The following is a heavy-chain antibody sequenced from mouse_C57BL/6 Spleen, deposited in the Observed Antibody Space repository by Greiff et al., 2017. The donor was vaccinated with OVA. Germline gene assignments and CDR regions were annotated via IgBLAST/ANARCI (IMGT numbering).Heavy chain of an antibody. V-gene: IGHV1-15*01. CDR2: IDPETGGT. J-gene: IGHJ2*01. CDR1: GYTFTDYE. Sequence: VQLQQSGAELVRPGASVTLSCKASGYTFTDYEMHWVKQTPVHGLEWIGAIDPETGGTASNQKFKGKAILPADKSSSTAYLELRSLTSEASAVYYCRRAYGNYDYFDYRGQGTTLTVSS. D-gene: IGHD2-1*01. CDR3: RRAYGNYDYFDY.